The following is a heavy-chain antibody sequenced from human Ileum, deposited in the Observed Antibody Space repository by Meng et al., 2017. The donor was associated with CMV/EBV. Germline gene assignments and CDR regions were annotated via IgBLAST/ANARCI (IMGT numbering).Heavy chain of an antibody. CDR1: GDPISSGSHS. J-gene: IGHJ4*02. CDR3: ARDLTNKWFYY. V-gene: IGHV4-39*07. CDR2: MYFSGIA. D-gene: IGHD1-26*01. Sequence: QLQLQESGPGLVKPAETLSLTCTASGDPISSGSHSWAWFRQPPGKRLEWIGGMYFSGIADYNPSLKSRVTISLHATQKQFSLRLTSVTAADSAVYFCARDLTNKWFYYWGQGTLVTVSS.